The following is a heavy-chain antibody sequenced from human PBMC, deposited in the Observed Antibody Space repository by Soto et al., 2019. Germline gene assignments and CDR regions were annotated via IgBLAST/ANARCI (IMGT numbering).Heavy chain of an antibody. CDR2: INTYNGNT. J-gene: IGHJ6*02. Sequence: QVQLVQSGAEVKNPGASVKVSCKASGYTFTRYGIGWARQAPGQGLEGMGWINTYNGNTNYAQNVQGRVTLTTDTSXSTAYMGLRSLRSNDTAIYYCAMVDVYVTPSPQDVWGQGTTVIVSS. D-gene: IGHD3-16*01. CDR1: GYTFTRYG. CDR3: AMVDVYVTPSPQDV. V-gene: IGHV1-18*01.